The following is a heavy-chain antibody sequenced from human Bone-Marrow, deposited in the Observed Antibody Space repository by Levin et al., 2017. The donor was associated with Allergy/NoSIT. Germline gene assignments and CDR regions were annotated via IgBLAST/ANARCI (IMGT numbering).Heavy chain of an antibody. Sequence: GGSLRLSCAASGFIFSNFAMGWVRRAPGKGLEWVSLISGSVVTTFYADSVKGRFTISRDNSQNTVYLQMNGLRADDTATYYCTKDISYCSGGTCYSGAFDVWGQGTMVTVSS. J-gene: IGHJ3*01. CDR2: ISGSVVTT. CDR1: GFIFSNFA. V-gene: IGHV3-23*01. CDR3: TKDISYCSGGTCYSGAFDV. D-gene: IGHD2-15*01.